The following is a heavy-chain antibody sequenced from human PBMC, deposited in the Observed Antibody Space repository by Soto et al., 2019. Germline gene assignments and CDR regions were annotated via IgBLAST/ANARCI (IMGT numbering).Heavy chain of an antibody. CDR2: IGADNGDT. CDR1: GYTFSTYG. Sequence: QVQLVQSGAEVKKPGASVKVSCKASGYTFSTYGFSWVRQAPGQGLEWMGWIGADNGDTNYAQNFQGRVTMTTDTSTTTSYMELRGLTSDDTDVYFCARDWKGAEGFDPWGQGTLVTVSS. CDR3: ARDWKGAEGFDP. V-gene: IGHV1-18*01. D-gene: IGHD1-1*01. J-gene: IGHJ5*02.